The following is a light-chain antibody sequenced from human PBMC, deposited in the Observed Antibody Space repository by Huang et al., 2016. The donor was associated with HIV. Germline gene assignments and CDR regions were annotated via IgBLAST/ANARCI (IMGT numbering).Light chain of an antibody. CDR2: DAS. CDR1: QSISNY. V-gene: IGKV3-11*01. J-gene: IGKJ5*01. CDR3: QQRSHWPPVT. Sequence: EIVLTQSPATLSLSPGEKATLSCRASQSISNYLAWYQHKPGQPPRLLIYDASNRATGSPARFSGRRSGTDFTLTISSLEPDDFAVYYCQQRSHWPPVTFGQGTRLEI.